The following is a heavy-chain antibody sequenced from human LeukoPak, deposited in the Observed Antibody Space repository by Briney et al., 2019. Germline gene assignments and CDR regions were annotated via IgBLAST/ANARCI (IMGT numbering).Heavy chain of an antibody. CDR1: GYTFTSYY. CDR3: ARDSYGSDY. Sequence: ASVKVSCKASGYTFTSYYIHWVRQVPGQGLQWMAIINPSTGSTTYEQNFQGRLTMTRDMSTSTVYMELSSLRSEDTAVYYCARDSYGSDYWGQGTLVTVSS. J-gene: IGHJ4*02. V-gene: IGHV1-46*01. D-gene: IGHD3-16*01. CDR2: INPSTGST.